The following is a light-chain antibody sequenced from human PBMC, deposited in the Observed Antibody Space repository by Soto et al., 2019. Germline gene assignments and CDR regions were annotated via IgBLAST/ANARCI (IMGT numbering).Light chain of an antibody. CDR2: EVR. Sequence: QSALTQPASVSGSPGQSITISCTGTSSDVGDYDYVSWYQQHPGKAPKLRIYEVRNRPSGVSNRFSGSKSGNTASLAISGLQAEDEANYYCSSYTNSNTWVFGGATKLPVL. CDR1: SSDVGDYDY. CDR3: SSYTNSNTWV. J-gene: IGLJ3*02. V-gene: IGLV2-14*01.